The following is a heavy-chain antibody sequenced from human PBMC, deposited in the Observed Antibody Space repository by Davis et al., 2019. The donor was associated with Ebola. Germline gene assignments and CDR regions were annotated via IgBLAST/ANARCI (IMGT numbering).Heavy chain of an antibody. D-gene: IGHD5-24*01. V-gene: IGHV3-30-3*01. CDR1: GFTFSSYA. CDR3: ARGEMATITGYYYYGMDV. J-gene: IGHJ6*02. CDR2: ISYDGSNK. Sequence: PGGSLRLPCAASGFTFSSYAMHWVRQAPGKGLEWVAVISYDGSNKYYADSVKGRFTISRDNSKNTLYLQMNSLRAEDTAVYYCARGEMATITGYYYYGMDVWGQGTTVTVSS.